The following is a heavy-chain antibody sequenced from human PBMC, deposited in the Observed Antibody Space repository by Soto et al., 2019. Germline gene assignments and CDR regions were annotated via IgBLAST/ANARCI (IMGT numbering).Heavy chain of an antibody. V-gene: IGHV4-31*03. J-gene: IGHJ4*02. Sequence: QVQLQESGPGLVKPSQTLSLTCTVSGGSISSGGYYWSWIRQHPGKGLEWIGYIYYSGSTYYNPSLKSRVTISVDTPKNHSALKPSSVTAADTAVYYCARGGDGDHDYYFDYWGQGTLVTVSS. D-gene: IGHD4-17*01. CDR1: GGSISSGGYY. CDR3: ARGGDGDHDYYFDY. CDR2: IYYSGST.